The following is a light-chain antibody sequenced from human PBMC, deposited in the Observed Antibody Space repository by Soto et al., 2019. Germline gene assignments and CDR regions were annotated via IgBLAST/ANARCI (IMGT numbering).Light chain of an antibody. CDR3: QQRANWPGT. CDR2: DVS. V-gene: IGKV3-11*01. CDR1: RIVYNY. J-gene: IGKJ1*01. Sequence: EIVLTQSPATLSFSPGEMSTLSCTASRIVYNYLAWYQQKPGQAPRLLIYDVSDRATGLPDRFSGSGSGTDFTLTISSLEPEDSAIDYCQQRANWPGTFGQGTKGDIK.